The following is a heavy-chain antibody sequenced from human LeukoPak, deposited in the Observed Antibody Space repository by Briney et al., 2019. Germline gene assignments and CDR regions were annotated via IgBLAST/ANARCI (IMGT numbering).Heavy chain of an antibody. J-gene: IGHJ4*02. CDR2: MNPNSGNT. D-gene: IGHD3-3*02. V-gene: IGHV1-8*03. Sequence: ASVKVPCKASGGTFSSYAISWVRQATGQGLEWMGWMNPNSGNTGYAQKFQGRVTITRNTSISTAYMELSSLRPEDTAVYYCARGRRIFGVVIEYYFDYWGQGTLVTVPS. CDR3: ARGRRIFGVVIEYYFDY. CDR1: GGTFSSYA.